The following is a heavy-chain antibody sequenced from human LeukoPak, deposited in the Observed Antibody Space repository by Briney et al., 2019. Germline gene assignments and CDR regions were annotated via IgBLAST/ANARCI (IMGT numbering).Heavy chain of an antibody. J-gene: IGHJ4*02. CDR1: GYTFTSYD. V-gene: IGHV1-18*04. CDR2: LSAYNGNT. CDR3: ARAAGVPAAISSDY. Sequence: ASVKVSCKASGYTFTSYDIIWVRQAPGQGLEWMGWLSAYNGNTNYAQKPQGRVTMTTDTSTSTAYMELRSLRSDDTAVYYCARAAGVPAAISSDYWGQGTLVTVSS. D-gene: IGHD2-2*01.